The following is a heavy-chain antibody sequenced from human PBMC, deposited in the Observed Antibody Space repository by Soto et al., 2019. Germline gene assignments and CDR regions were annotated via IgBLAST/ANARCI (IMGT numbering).Heavy chain of an antibody. CDR1: GYSFTSYW. CDR2: IDPSDSYT. V-gene: IGHV5-10-1*01. D-gene: IGHD2-15*01. J-gene: IGHJ6*02. Sequence: LGESLKISCKGSGYSFTSYWISWVRQMPGKGLEWMGRIDPSDSYTNYSPSFQGHVTISADKSISTAYLQWSSLKASDTAMYYCARRVVVAATHYYYYYGMDVWGQGTTVTVSS. CDR3: ARRVVVAATHYYYYYGMDV.